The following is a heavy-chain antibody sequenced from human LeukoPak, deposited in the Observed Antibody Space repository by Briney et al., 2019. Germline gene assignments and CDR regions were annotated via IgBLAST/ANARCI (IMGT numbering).Heavy chain of an antibody. Sequence: SETLSLTCTVSGGSISSYYWSWIRQPPGKGLEWIGYIYYSGSTNYNPSLKSRVTISVDTSKNQFSLKLSSVTAADTAVYYCARYRTIAAAGKGRFDPWGQGTLVTVSS. V-gene: IGHV4-59*01. CDR3: ARYRTIAAAGKGRFDP. J-gene: IGHJ5*02. D-gene: IGHD6-13*01. CDR2: IYYSGST. CDR1: GGSISSYY.